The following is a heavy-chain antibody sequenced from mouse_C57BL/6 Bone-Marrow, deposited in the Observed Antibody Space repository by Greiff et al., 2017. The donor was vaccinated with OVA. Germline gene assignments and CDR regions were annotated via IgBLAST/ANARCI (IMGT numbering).Heavy chain of an antibody. Sequence: VQGVESGAELARPGASVKLSCKASGYTFTSYGISWVKQRTGQGLEWIGEIYPRSGNTYYNEKFKGKATLTADKSSSTAYMELRSLTSEDSAVYFCARGGRGYYFDYWGQGTTLTVSS. J-gene: IGHJ2*01. CDR2: IYPRSGNT. V-gene: IGHV1-81*01. CDR1: GYTFTSYG. CDR3: ARGGRGYYFDY. D-gene: IGHD3-3*01.